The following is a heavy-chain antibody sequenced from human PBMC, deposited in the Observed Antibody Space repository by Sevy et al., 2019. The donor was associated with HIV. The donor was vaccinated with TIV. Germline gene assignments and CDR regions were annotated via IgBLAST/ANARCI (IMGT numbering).Heavy chain of an antibody. V-gene: IGHV7-4-1*02. CDR2: INTNTGNP. Sequence: ASVKVSCKASGYTFTSYVMNWVRQAPGQGLEWMGWINTNTGNPTYPQGFTGRCVFSLDTSVSTAYLQISSLKAEDTAVYYCARGECSSSSCYYYYGMDVWGQGATVTVSS. D-gene: IGHD2-2*01. CDR3: ARGECSSSSCYYYYGMDV. CDR1: GYTFTSYV. J-gene: IGHJ6*02.